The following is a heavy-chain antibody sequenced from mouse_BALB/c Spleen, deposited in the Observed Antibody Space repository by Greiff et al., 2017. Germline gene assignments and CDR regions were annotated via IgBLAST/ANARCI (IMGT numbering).Heavy chain of an antibody. CDR2: ISDGGSYT. V-gene: IGHV5-4*02. CDR3: ARVREYAMDY. J-gene: IGHJ4*01. CDR1: GFTFSDYY. D-gene: IGHD2-12*01. Sequence: EVQVVESGGGLVKPGGSLKLSCAASGFTFSDYYMYWVRQTPEKRLEWVATISDGGSYTYYPDSVKGRFTISRDNAKNNLYLQMSSLKSEDTAMYYCARVREYAMDYWGQGTSVTVSS.